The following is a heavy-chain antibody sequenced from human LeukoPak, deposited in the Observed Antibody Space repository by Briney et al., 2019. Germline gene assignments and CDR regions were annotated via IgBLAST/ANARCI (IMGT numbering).Heavy chain of an antibody. CDR2: IRQDGSEK. V-gene: IGHV3-7*01. CDR1: GFTFSRYW. D-gene: IGHD6-25*01. CDR3: ARWGSELPDDAFDI. Sequence: GGSLRLSCAASGFTFSRYWMSWVRQAPGKGLEWVANIRQDGSEKHYLDSVKGRITISRDNAKNSLYLQMNSLRVEDTAVYYCARWGSELPDDAFDIWGQGTMVIVSS. J-gene: IGHJ3*02.